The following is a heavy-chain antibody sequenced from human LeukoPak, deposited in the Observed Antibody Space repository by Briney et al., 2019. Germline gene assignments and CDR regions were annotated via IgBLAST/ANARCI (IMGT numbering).Heavy chain of an antibody. D-gene: IGHD3-3*01. Sequence: SETLSLTCTVSGYSISSGYFWGWMRQPPGKGLEWIGSIYQSETAHYNPSLKSRVTISVDTSKNQFSLKLSSVTAADTAVYYCARLRFLEWLPHPFDYWGQGTLVTVSS. CDR2: IYQSETA. CDR3: ARLRFLEWLPHPFDY. CDR1: GYSISSGYF. V-gene: IGHV4-38-2*02. J-gene: IGHJ4*02.